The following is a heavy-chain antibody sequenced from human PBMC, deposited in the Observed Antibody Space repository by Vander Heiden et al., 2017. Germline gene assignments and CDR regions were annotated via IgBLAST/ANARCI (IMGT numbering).Heavy chain of an antibody. CDR2: IYYSGST. CDR3: ARRPDYYDSSGYPD. Sequence: QLQLQESGPGLVKPSETLSLTRTVSGGSISSSSYYWGWIRQPPGKGLEWIGSIYYSGSTYYNPSLKSRVTISVDTSKNHFSLKLSSVTAADTAVYYCARRPDYYDSSGYPDWGQGTLVTVSS. V-gene: IGHV4-39*01. D-gene: IGHD3-22*01. CDR1: GGSISSSSYY. J-gene: IGHJ4*02.